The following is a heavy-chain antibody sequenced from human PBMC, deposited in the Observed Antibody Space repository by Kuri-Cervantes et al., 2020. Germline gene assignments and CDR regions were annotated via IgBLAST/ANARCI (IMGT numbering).Heavy chain of an antibody. CDR2: INHSGST. J-gene: IGHJ4*02. Sequence: ESLKISCAVYDGSFNGYYWTWIRQPPGKGLEWIGEINHSGSTNYNPSLKSRVTISVDTSKNQFSLKLSSVTAADTAVYYCASFAGGRAYFDYWGQGTLVTVSS. D-gene: IGHD1-26*01. CDR3: ASFAGGRAYFDY. V-gene: IGHV4-34*01. CDR1: DGSFNGYY.